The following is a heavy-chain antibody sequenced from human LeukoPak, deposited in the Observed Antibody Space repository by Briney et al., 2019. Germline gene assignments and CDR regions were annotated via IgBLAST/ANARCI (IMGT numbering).Heavy chain of an antibody. J-gene: IGHJ6*02. CDR1: GFTFGSYS. CDR2: ISSSSSYI. D-gene: IGHD6-13*01. Sequence: GGSLRLSCAASGFTFGSYSMNWVRQAPGKGLEWVSSISSSSSYIYYADSVKGRFTISRDNAKNSLYLQMNSLRAEDTAVYYCARDLTYSSINYYYYYGMDVWGQGTTVTVSS. CDR3: ARDLTYSSINYYYYYGMDV. V-gene: IGHV3-21*01.